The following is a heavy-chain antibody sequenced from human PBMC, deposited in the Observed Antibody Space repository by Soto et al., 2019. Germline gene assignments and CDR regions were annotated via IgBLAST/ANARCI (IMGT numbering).Heavy chain of an antibody. Sequence: GGSLRLSCAASGFTFSSYAMHWVRQAPGKGLEYVSAISSNGGSTYYANSVKGRFTISRDNSKNTLYLQMGSLRAEDMAVYYCARAGHGDSQRYFDYWGQGTLVTVSS. D-gene: IGHD4-17*01. CDR3: ARAGHGDSQRYFDY. CDR1: GFTFSSYA. V-gene: IGHV3-64*01. CDR2: ISSNGGST. J-gene: IGHJ4*02.